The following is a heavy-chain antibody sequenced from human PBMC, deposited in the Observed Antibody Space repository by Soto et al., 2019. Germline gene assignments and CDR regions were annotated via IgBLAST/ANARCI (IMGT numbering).Heavy chain of an antibody. Sequence: QVQLVQSGAEVKKPGSSVKVSCKASGGTFSSYAISWVRQAPGQGLEWMGGIIPISDTTNYAQKFQGRVTITEDESTSTAYMELSSLRSEDTAVYYCARSQGSSTSLEIYYYYDYGMDVWGQGTTVTVSS. CDR3: ARSQGSSTSLEIYYYYDYGMDV. CDR1: GGTFSSYA. J-gene: IGHJ6*02. V-gene: IGHV1-69*01. CDR2: IIPISDTT. D-gene: IGHD2-2*01.